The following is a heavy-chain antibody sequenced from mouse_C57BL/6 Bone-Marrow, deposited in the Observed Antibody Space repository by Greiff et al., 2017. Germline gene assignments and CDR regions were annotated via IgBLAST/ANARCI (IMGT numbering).Heavy chain of an antibody. CDR1: GFSLTSYG. V-gene: IGHV2-2*01. J-gene: IGHJ2*01. CDR2: IWSGGST. D-gene: IGHD1-1*01. CDR3: ARSPHYYGSSFLDY. Sequence: VQLQQSGPGLVQPSQSLTITCTVSGFSLTSYGVHWVRQSPGKGLEWLGVIWSGGSTDYNAAFISRLSISKDNSKSQVFFKMNSLQADDTAIYYCARSPHYYGSSFLDYWGQGTTLTVSS.